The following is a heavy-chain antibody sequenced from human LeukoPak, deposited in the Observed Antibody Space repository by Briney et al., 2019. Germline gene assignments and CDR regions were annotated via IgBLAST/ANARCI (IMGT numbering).Heavy chain of an antibody. D-gene: IGHD6-13*01. CDR1: GDSVSGYY. V-gene: IGHV4-4*09. CDR3: ARDDSSWYIGGWFDP. CDR2: FYTSANT. J-gene: IGHJ5*02. Sequence: SETLSLTCTVSGDSVSGYYGSWIRQPPGKGLEWIGYFYTSANTNYNPSLKSRVTMSVDTSKNQFSLKLTSVTAADTAVYYCARDDSSWYIGGWFDPWGQGTLVTVSS.